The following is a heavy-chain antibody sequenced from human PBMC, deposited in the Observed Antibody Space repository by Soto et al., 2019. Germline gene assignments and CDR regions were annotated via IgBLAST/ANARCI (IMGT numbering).Heavy chain of an antibody. J-gene: IGHJ3*02. CDR1: GFTFSSYA. V-gene: IGHV3-23*01. CDR3: PTITGTTSRLEAFDI. D-gene: IGHD1-20*01. Sequence: GGSLRLSCAASGFTFSSYAMSWVRQAPGKGLEWVSAISGSGGSTYYADSVKGRFTISRDNSKNTLYLQMNSLRAEDTAVYYCPTITGTTSRLEAFDIWGQGTMVTVSS. CDR2: ISGSGGST.